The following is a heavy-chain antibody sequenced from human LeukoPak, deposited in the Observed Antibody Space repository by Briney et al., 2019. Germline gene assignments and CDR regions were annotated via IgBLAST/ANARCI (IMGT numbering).Heavy chain of an antibody. CDR3: AREPMDY. Sequence: GGSLRLSCAASGFTFSSYSMNWVRQAPGKGLEWVSYIRRSSSTRYYADSVKGRFTIYRENAKISLYLKMNSLRDEDTAVYYCAREPMDYWGQGTLVTVSS. CDR1: GFTFSSYS. J-gene: IGHJ4*02. V-gene: IGHV3-48*02. CDR2: IRRSSSTR.